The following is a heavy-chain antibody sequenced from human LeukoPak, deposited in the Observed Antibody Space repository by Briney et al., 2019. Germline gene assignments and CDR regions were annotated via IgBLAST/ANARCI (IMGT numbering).Heavy chain of an antibody. V-gene: IGHV1-8*01. D-gene: IGHD3-10*01. CDR3: ARGMRITMVRGPRRGDYYFDY. CDR1: GYTFTSND. CDR2: MNPNSGNT. Sequence: GASVKVSCKASGYTFTSNDINWVRQATGQGLEWMGWMNPNSGNTGYAQKFQGRVTMTRNTSISTAYMELSSLRSEDTAVYYCARGMRITMVRGPRRGDYYFDYWGQGTLVTVSS. J-gene: IGHJ4*02.